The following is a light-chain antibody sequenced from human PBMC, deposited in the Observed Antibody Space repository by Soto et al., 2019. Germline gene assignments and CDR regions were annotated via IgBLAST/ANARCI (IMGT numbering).Light chain of an antibody. CDR2: DAS. V-gene: IGKV3-11*01. CDR3: QQRTNWPTSP. J-gene: IGKJ5*01. Sequence: EIGLTQSPATLSLSPGERATLACRASQNVRSYLAWYQQQPGQAPRLLIHDASSRATGIPDRFRGSGSGTDFTLTSSRLEPEDSAVYYCQQRTNWPTSPFGQGTRLEIK. CDR1: QNVRSY.